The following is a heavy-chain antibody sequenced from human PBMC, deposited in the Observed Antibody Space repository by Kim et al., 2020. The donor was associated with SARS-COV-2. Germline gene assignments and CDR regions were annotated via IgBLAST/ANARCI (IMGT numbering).Heavy chain of an antibody. CDR1: GFTFSSYS. J-gene: IGHJ4*02. D-gene: IGHD3-10*01. V-gene: IGHV3-21*01. CDR3: ARVGAEWGSGILKGGIDY. CDR2: ISSSSSYI. Sequence: GGSLRLSCAASGFTFSSYSMNWVRQAPGKGLEWVSSISSSSSYIYYADSVKGRFTISRDNAKNSLYLQMNSLRAEDTAVYYCARVGAEWGSGILKGGIDYWGQGTLVTVSS.